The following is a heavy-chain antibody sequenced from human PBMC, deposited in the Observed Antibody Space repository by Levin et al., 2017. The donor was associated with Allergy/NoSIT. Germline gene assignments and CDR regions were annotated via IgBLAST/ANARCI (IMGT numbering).Heavy chain of an antibody. CDR1: GFTFDDYA. Sequence: SLKISCAASGFTFDDYAMHWVRQSPGKGLEWVSGLIWNSGSIGYADSVKGRFTISRDNAKNSLYLQMNSLRSEDTARYYCAKGMRIDSGAAFDIWGQGTVVTVCS. CDR3: AKGMRIDSGAAFDI. D-gene: IGHD1-26*01. CDR2: LIWNSGSI. V-gene: IGHV3-9*01. J-gene: IGHJ3*02.